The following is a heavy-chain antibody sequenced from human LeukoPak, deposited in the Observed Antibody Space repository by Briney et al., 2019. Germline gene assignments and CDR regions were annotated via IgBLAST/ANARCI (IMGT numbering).Heavy chain of an antibody. Sequence: SETLSLTCTVSGYSISSGYYWGWIRQPPGKGLEWIGSIYHSGSTYYNPSLKSRVTISVDTSKTQFSLKLSSVTAADTAVYYCARADVVVVAATADYYMDVWGKGTTVTVSS. V-gene: IGHV4-38-2*02. CDR3: ARADVVVVAATADYYMDV. CDR1: GYSISSGYY. J-gene: IGHJ6*03. CDR2: IYHSGST. D-gene: IGHD2-15*01.